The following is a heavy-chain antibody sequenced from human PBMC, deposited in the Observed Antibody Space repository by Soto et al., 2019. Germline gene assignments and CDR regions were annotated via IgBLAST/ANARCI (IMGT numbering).Heavy chain of an antibody. CDR3: AKAGSYARYYYYGMDV. CDR1: GFTFSSYA. D-gene: IGHD1-26*01. Sequence: PGGSLRLSCAASGFTFSSYAMSWVRQAPGKGLEWVSAISGSGGSTYYADSVKGRFTISRDNSKNTLYLQMNSLRAEDTAVYYCAKAGSYARYYYYGMDVWGQGTTVTVSS. CDR2: ISGSGGST. V-gene: IGHV3-23*01. J-gene: IGHJ6*02.